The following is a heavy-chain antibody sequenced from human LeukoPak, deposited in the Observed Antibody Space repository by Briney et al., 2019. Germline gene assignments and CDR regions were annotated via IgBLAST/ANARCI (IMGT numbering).Heavy chain of an antibody. CDR3: AKVGSSGWSRNIRYYFDY. J-gene: IGHJ4*02. Sequence: GGSLGLSCAASGFTFSSYAMSWVRQAPGKGLEWVSAISGSGGSTYYADSVKGRFTISRDNSKNTLYLQMNSLRAEDTAVYYCAKVGSSGWSRNIRYYFDYWGQGTLVTVSS. CDR2: ISGSGGST. V-gene: IGHV3-23*01. CDR1: GFTFSSYA. D-gene: IGHD6-19*01.